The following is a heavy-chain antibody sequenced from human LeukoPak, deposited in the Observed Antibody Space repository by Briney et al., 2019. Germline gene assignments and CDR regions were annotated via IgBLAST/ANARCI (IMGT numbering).Heavy chain of an antibody. J-gene: IGHJ5*02. CDR2: ISAYNGNT. V-gene: IGHV1-18*01. D-gene: IGHD1-26*01. CDR1: GYTFTSYG. Sequence: ASVKVSCKASGYTFTSYGISWVRQAPGQGLEWMGWISAYNGNTNYAQKLQGRVTMTTDTSTRTAYMELRSLRSDDTAVYYCARYYIVGVPRAWFDPWGQGTLVTVSS. CDR3: ARYYIVGVPRAWFDP.